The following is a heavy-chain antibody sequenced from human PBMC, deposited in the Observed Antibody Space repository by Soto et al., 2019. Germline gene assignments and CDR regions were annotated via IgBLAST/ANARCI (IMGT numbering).Heavy chain of an antibody. CDR2: IIPISGTA. CDR3: ARSQGSSTSLEIYYYYYYGMDV. V-gene: IGHV1-69*01. J-gene: IGHJ6*02. Sequence: QVQLVQSGAEVKKPGSSVKVSCKDSGGTFSSNAISWVRQAPGQGLEWMGGIIPISGTANYAQKFQGRVTITADESTSTVYMELSSLRSEDTAVYYCARSQGSSTSLEIYYYYYYGMDVWGQGTTVTVSS. D-gene: IGHD2-2*01. CDR1: GGTFSSNA.